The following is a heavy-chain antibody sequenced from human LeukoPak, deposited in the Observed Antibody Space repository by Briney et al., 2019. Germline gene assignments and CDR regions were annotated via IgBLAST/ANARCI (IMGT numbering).Heavy chain of an antibody. J-gene: IGHJ4*02. D-gene: IGHD3-3*01. CDR3: ARLGYYDFWIDY. CDR1: GGSISSSSYY. V-gene: IGHV4-39*01. Sequence: PSETLSLTCTVSGGSISSSSYYWGGIRQPPGKGLEWIGSIYYSGSTYYNPSLKSRVTISVDTSKNQFSLKLSSVTAADTAVYYCARLGYYDFWIDYWGQGTLVTVSS. CDR2: IYYSGST.